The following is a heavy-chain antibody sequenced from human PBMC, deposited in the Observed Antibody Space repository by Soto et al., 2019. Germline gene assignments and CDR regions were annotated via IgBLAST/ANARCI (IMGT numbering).Heavy chain of an antibody. V-gene: IGHV1-18*01. CDR2: ITAYNGNT. CDR1: GYSFTSYG. CDR3: ARDIRMVRGAHTGGMDV. Sequence: QVQLVQSGAEVKKPGASVKVSCKASGYSFTSYGISWVRQAPGQGLEWMGWITAYNGNTNYAQKLQGRVTMTTDTSTSTDYMELRGLISDDTAVYDCARDIRMVRGAHTGGMDVWGQGTTVTVSS. J-gene: IGHJ6*02. D-gene: IGHD3-10*01.